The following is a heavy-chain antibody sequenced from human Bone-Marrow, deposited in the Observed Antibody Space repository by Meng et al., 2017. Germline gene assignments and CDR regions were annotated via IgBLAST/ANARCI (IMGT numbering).Heavy chain of an antibody. CDR1: GFTFEDYA. J-gene: IGHJ4*02. CDR3: TRGGAWQWLAPSDY. Sequence: SLKISCAASGFTFEDYAMHWVRQAPGKGLEWVSGISWNSGTLGYAKSVDGRFTISRDNAKNSLDLQMISLRAEDTALYFCTRGGAWQWLAPSDYWGQGTLVNVSS. D-gene: IGHD6-19*01. V-gene: IGHV3-9*01. CDR2: ISWNSGTL.